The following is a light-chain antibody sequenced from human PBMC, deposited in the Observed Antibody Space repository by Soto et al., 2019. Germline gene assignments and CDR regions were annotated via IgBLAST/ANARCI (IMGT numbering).Light chain of an antibody. CDR2: NNN. CDR1: NSNIGSHT. J-gene: IGLJ1*01. CDR3: AAWDDILNGFYV. V-gene: IGLV1-44*01. Sequence: QSVLTQPPSASGTPGQRVTISFFGMNSNIGSHTVNWYQRLPGTAPRLLIYNNNQRPSGVPDRFSGSKSGTSASLAISGLQSEDESDYYCAAWDDILNGFYVFGTGTKVTVL.